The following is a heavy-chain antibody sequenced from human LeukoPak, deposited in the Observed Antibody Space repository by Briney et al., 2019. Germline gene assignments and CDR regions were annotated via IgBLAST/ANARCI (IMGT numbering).Heavy chain of an antibody. CDR2: IYNYNGKT. Sequence: ASVTVSCTTSGFTFASSGINWVRQAPGQGLEWMGWIYNYNGKTNYAQNFQDRVTMTTDTSTNTAYMELRSLRSDDTAVYYCAKEGAYCSDTSCLCDHWGQGTLVIVSS. J-gene: IGHJ4*02. CDR1: GFTFASSG. V-gene: IGHV1-18*04. D-gene: IGHD2-2*01. CDR3: AKEGAYCSDTSCLCDH.